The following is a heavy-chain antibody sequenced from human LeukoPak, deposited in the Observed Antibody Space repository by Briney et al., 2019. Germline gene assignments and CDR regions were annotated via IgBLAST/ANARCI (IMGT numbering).Heavy chain of an antibody. D-gene: IGHD3-9*01. Sequence: GGSLRLYCAASRFTFSTYWLRWVRQAQGKGLEWVAKIKQDGREKFYVDSVKGRFTISRDNSKNSLYLQMNSLRAEDTAVYYCARVGGLDILTGYHKDRPYDYWGQGTLVTVSS. CDR1: RFTFSTYW. CDR2: IKQDGREK. V-gene: IGHV3-7*01. J-gene: IGHJ4*02. CDR3: ARVGGLDILTGYHKDRPYDY.